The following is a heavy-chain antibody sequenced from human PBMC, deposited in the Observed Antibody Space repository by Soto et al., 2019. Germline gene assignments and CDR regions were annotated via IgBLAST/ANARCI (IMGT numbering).Heavy chain of an antibody. CDR3: DRQNSDWLNGSFDC. V-gene: IGHV4-30-2*01. J-gene: IGHJ4*02. CDR2: IYHSGST. Sequence: SETLSLTCAVSGSSISSGGYSWSWIRQPPGKGLEWIGYIYHSGSTYYNPSLKSRVTISVDRSKNQFSLKLSSVTAADTAVYYCDRQNSDWLNGSFDCCHQGDLVTVSS. D-gene: IGHD3-9*01. CDR1: GSSISSGGYS.